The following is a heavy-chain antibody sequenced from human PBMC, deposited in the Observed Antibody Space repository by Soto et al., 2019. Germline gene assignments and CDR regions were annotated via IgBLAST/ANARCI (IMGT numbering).Heavy chain of an antibody. V-gene: IGHV3-33*06. CDR3: AKAYFVWSSEQPYYFDY. D-gene: IGHD3-16*01. CDR2: IWYDGSNK. J-gene: IGHJ4*02. Sequence: GGSLRLSCAASGSTFSSYGMHWVRQAPGKGLEWVAVIWYDGSNKYYADSVKGRFTISRDNSKSTLYLQMNSLRAEDTAVYYCAKAYFVWSSEQPYYFDYWGQGTLVTVSS. CDR1: GSTFSSYG.